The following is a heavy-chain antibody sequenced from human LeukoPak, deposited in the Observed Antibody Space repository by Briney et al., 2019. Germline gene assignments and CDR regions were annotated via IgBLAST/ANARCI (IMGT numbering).Heavy chain of an antibody. D-gene: IGHD3-22*01. V-gene: IGHV4-61*02. CDR2: IYTSGST. J-gene: IGHJ6*04. CDR3: ARDRYYYDSSGYRRMDV. CDR1: GGSISSSSYY. Sequence: KPSETLSLTCTVSGGSISSSSYYWSWIRQPAGKGLEWIGRIYTSGSTNYNPSLKSRVTMSVDTSKNQFSLKLSSVTAADTAVYYCARDRYYYDSSGYRRMDVWGKGTTVTISS.